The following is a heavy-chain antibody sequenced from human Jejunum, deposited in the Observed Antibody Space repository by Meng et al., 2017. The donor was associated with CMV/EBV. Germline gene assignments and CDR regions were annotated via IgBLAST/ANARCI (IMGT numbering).Heavy chain of an antibody. CDR3: ARDYYGSGTQRVDP. J-gene: IGHJ5*02. D-gene: IGHD3-10*01. V-gene: IGHV4-59*11. CDR1: GDSISSHY. Sequence: SGDSISSHYWSWIRQPPGEGLEWIGYIHYSGSTVYNPSLKSRVTISVDTSKNQFSLKLNSVTAADTAVYYCARDYYGSGTQRVDPWGHGTLVTVSS. CDR2: IHYSGST.